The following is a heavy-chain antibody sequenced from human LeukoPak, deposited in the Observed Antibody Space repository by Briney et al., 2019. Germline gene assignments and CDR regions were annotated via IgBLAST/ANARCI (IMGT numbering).Heavy chain of an antibody. CDR2: IYSGGST. CDR3: AKDHYWSIDY. V-gene: IGHV3-53*01. J-gene: IGHJ4*02. D-gene: IGHD3-3*01. Sequence: GGSRRLSCAASGFTVSSNYMSWVRQAPGKGLEWVSVIYSGGSTNYADSVKGRFTISRDIAKNTLYLQMNSLRAEDTGVYYCAKDHYWSIDYWGRGTLVTVSS. CDR1: GFTVSSNY.